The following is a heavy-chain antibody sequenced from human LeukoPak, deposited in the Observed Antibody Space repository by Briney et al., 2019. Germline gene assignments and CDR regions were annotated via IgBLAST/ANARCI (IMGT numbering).Heavy chain of an antibody. V-gene: IGHV1-18*01. CDR3: ARARAAAGTDY. CDR2: ISAYNGNT. CDR1: GCTFTSYG. J-gene: IGHJ4*02. D-gene: IGHD6-13*01. Sequence: VPVSCKASGCTFTSYGSSGVRQAPGQGGEWMGWISAYNGNTNYAQKLQDRVTITTDTYTSTAYMELRSLRSDDTAVYYCARARAAAGTDYWGQGTLVTVSS.